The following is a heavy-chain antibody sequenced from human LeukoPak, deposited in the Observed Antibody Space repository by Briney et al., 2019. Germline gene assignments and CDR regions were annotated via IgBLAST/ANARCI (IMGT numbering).Heavy chain of an antibody. CDR1: GGSVSSGGYY. Sequence: SETLSLTCSVSGGSVSSGGYYWSWIRQHPGKGLEWIGYIYYSGGTYYNPSLKSRVSISVDTSKNQFSLRLSSVTAADTAVYYCARVGSDWNDVRYNWFDPWGQGTLVTVSS. CDR2: IYYSGGT. J-gene: IGHJ5*02. V-gene: IGHV4-31*03. CDR3: ARVGSDWNDVRYNWFDP. D-gene: IGHD1-1*01.